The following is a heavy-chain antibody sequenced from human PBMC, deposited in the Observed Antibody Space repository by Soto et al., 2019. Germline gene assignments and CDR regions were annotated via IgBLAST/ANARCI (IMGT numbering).Heavy chain of an antibody. CDR2: XXSXXXTI. CDR1: GFTFRDYY. J-gene: IGHJ5*02. V-gene: IGHV3-11*01. CDR3: ASSKP. Sequence: WGTRRLSCAASGFTFRDYYMSWIRQAPGKGLXWXAXXXSXXXTIYYADSVKSRFTISRDNAKNSLYLQMTSLRAEDTAVYYCASSKPWGQGTLVTVSS.